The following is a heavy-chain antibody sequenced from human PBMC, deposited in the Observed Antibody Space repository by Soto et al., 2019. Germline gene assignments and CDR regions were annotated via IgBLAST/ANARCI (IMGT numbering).Heavy chain of an antibody. Sequence: ESGPTLVNPTQTLTLTCTFSGFSLTTNGMCLSWIRQPPGKALEWLALIDWDDNTYYSTSLNNRLTLSKDTSKNQVVLLVRHMGPVDTATYYCARIPCGNYYTENFFDPWGQGIPVTVS. CDR3: ARIPCGNYYTENFFDP. V-gene: IGHV2-70*01. CDR2: IDWDDNT. J-gene: IGHJ5*02. D-gene: IGHD3-22*01. CDR1: GFSLTTNGMC.